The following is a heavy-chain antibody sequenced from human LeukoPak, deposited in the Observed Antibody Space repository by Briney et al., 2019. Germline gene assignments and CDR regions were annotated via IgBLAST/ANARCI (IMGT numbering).Heavy chain of an antibody. CDR3: ARASMVRGVIITWRGLRYNWFDP. J-gene: IGHJ5*02. Sequence: RRASVKVSCKASGYTLTSYDINWVRQATGQGLEWMGWMNPNSGNTGYAQKFQGRVTMTRNTSISTAYMELSSLRSEDTAVYYCARASMVRGVIITWRGLRYNWFDPWGQGTLVTVSS. CDR2: MNPNSGNT. V-gene: IGHV1-8*01. D-gene: IGHD3-10*01. CDR1: GYTLTSYD.